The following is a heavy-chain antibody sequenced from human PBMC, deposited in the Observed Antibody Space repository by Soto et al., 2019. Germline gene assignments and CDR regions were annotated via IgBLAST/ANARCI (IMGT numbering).Heavy chain of an antibody. CDR1: GGSFSGYY. V-gene: IGHV4-34*01. CDR2: INHSGST. CDR3: ARGGITMVRGVIIIFDY. D-gene: IGHD3-10*01. J-gene: IGHJ4*02. Sequence: QVQLQQWGAGLLKPSETLSLTCAVYGGSFSGYYWSWIRQPPGKGLEWIGEINHSGSTNYNPSLKIRVTISVDTSKNQFSLKLSSVTAADTAVYYCARGGITMVRGVIIIFDYWGQGTLVTVSS.